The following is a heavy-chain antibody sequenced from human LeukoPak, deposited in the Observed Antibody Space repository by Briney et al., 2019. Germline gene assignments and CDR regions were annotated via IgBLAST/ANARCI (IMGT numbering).Heavy chain of an antibody. D-gene: IGHD6-13*01. CDR3: ARGTCSSWYGY. J-gene: IGHJ4*02. CDR2: INHSGST. V-gene: IGHV4-34*01. Sequence: SETLSLTCAVYGGSFSGYYWSWIRQPPGKGLEWIGEINHSGSTNYNPSLKSRVTISVDTSKNQFSLKLSSVTAADTAVYYCARGTCSSWYGYWGQGTLVTVSS. CDR1: GGSFSGYY.